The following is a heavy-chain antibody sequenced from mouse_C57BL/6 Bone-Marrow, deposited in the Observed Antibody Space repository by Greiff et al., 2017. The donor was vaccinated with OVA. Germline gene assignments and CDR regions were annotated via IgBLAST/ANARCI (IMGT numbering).Heavy chain of an antibody. CDR3: ARAYYYGSSDWYFDV. CDR2: INPGSGGT. J-gene: IGHJ1*03. V-gene: IGHV1-54*01. CDR1: GYAFTNYL. Sequence: QVQLQQSGAELVRPGTSVKVSCKASGYAFTNYLIEWVKQRPGQGLEWIGVINPGSGGTNYNEKFKGKATLTADKSSSTAYMQLSSLTSEDSAVYFCARAYYYGSSDWYFDVWGTGTTVTVSS. D-gene: IGHD1-1*01.